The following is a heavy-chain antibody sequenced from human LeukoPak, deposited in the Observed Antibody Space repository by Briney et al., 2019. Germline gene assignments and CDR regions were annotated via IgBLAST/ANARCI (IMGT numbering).Heavy chain of an antibody. J-gene: IGHJ1*01. CDR2: IYYSGST. CDR1: GGSISSYY. CDR3: ARHGGYYFFQH. V-gene: IGHV4-59*08. Sequence: SETLSLTCTVSGGSISSYYWSWIRQPPGKGLEWIGYIYYSGSTNYNPSLKSRVTISVDTSKNQFSLKLSSVTAADTAVYYCARHGGYYFFQHWGQGTLVTVSS. D-gene: IGHD3-22*01.